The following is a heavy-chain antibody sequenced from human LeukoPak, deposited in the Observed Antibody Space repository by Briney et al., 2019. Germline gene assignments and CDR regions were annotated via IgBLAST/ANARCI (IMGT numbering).Heavy chain of an antibody. D-gene: IGHD6-6*01. V-gene: IGHV1-8*01. CDR3: ARGFGSGSSTTYYYYYYMDV. Sequence: ASVKVSCKASGYTFTSYDINWVRQATRQGLEWMGWMNPNSGNTGYAQKFQGRVTMTRNTSISTAYMELSSLRSEDTAVYYCARGFGSGSSTTYYYYYYMDVWGKGTTVTVSS. J-gene: IGHJ6*03. CDR2: MNPNSGNT. CDR1: GYTFTSYD.